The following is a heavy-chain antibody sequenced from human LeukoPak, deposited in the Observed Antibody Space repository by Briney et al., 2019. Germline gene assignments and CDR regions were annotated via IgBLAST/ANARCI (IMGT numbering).Heavy chain of an antibody. J-gene: IGHJ4*02. Sequence: GGSLRLSCAASGFTFDDYGMSWVRQGPGKGLEWVSAINRNGDSTGYADSVKGRFTISRDNAKNSLYLQMNSLRAEDTAVYYCARENYGDVYFNYWGQGALVTVSS. D-gene: IGHD4-17*01. CDR1: GFTFDDYG. V-gene: IGHV3-20*04. CDR2: INRNGDST. CDR3: ARENYGDVYFNY.